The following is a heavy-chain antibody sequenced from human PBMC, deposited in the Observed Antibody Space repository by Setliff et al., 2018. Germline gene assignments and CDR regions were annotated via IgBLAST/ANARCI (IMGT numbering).Heavy chain of an antibody. V-gene: IGHV4-59*02. Sequence: SETLSLTCAVSGGSVTSHYWSWIRQPPGKGLEWIGFIYYSGAAKYDPSLKSRVTMSVDTSKTQFSLKLNSMTTADTAVYYCARGGTYRYFDYWGQGTLVTVSS. J-gene: IGHJ4*02. CDR3: ARGGTYRYFDY. CDR2: IYYSGAA. CDR1: GGSVTSHY.